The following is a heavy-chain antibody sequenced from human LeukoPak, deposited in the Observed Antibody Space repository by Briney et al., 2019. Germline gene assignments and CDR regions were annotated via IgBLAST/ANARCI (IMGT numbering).Heavy chain of an antibody. Sequence: GGSLRLSCAASGFTFSSYAMHWVRQAPGKGLEWVAVISYDGSNKYYADSVKGRFTISRDNSKNTLYLQMNSLRAEDTAVYYCATGYDFWSGYYSPFDYWGQGTLVTVSS. D-gene: IGHD3-3*01. V-gene: IGHV3-30-3*01. J-gene: IGHJ4*02. CDR2: ISYDGSNK. CDR3: ATGYDFWSGYYSPFDY. CDR1: GFTFSSYA.